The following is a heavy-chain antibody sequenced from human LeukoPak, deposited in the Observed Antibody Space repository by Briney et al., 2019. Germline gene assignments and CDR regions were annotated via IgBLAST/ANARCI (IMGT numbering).Heavy chain of an antibody. J-gene: IGHJ4*02. CDR1: GFTFSSYA. CDR2: ISYDGSNK. CDR3: ASHIVATTDH. V-gene: IGHV3-30-3*01. D-gene: IGHD5-12*01. Sequence: GGSLRLSCAASGFTFSSYAMHWARQAPGKGLEWVAVISYDGSNKYYADSVKGRFTISRDNSKNTLYLQMNSLRAEDTAVYYCASHIVATTDHWGQGTLVTVSS.